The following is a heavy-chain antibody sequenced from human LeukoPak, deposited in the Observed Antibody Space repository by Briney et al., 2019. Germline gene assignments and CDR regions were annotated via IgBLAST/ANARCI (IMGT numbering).Heavy chain of an antibody. V-gene: IGHV5-51*01. Sequence: GESLKISCKGSGYSFTSYWIDWVRQVPGKGLEWMGIIYPGDSDTRYSPSFRGQVTISADKSITTAYLQWSSLKASDTAMYYCARRSGVYCSGSSCYSGGWFDPWGQGTLVTVSS. D-gene: IGHD2-15*01. CDR2: IYPGDSDT. CDR1: GYSFTSYW. J-gene: IGHJ5*02. CDR3: ARRSGVYCSGSSCYSGGWFDP.